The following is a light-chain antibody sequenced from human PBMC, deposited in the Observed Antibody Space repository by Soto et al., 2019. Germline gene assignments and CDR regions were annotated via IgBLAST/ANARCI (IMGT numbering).Light chain of an antibody. J-gene: IGKJ2*01. CDR2: GAS. CDR1: QRISSTY. V-gene: IGKV3-20*01. Sequence: IVLTQSPGTLSLSPGERATLSCRASQRISSTYLAWYQQKPGRAPRLLIYGASSRATGIPDRFSGSGSGTDFTLTISRLEPEDFAVYYCQQYVSSRYTFGQGTKLEIK. CDR3: QQYVSSRYT.